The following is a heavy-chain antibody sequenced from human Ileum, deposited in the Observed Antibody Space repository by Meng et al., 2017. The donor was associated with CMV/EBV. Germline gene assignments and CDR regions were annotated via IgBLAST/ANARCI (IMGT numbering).Heavy chain of an antibody. D-gene: IGHD3-3*01. CDR2: IFYNGDT. CDR1: GASISSSSYY. V-gene: IGHV4-39*07. J-gene: IGHJ4*02. CDR3: ARATIFGVVVNYFDY. Sequence: QVQLQESGPGLVKPSETLSLTCTVSGASISSSSYYWGWIRQPPGKGLEWIGSIFYNGDTDYNPSLKSRVIISVDTSKNQFSLKLSSVTAADRAVYYCARATIFGVVVNYFDYWGQGTLVTVSS.